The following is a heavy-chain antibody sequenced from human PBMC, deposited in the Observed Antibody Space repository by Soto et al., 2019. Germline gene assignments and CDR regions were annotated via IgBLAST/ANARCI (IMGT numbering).Heavy chain of an antibody. CDR2: INSDGSTT. D-gene: IGHD5-12*01. J-gene: IGHJ4*02. V-gene: IGHV3-74*01. Sequence: EVQLVESGGDLVQPGGSLRLSCAASGFTFTNYWMHWVRQAPGKGLEWVSFINSDGSTTRYADSVKGRFTITRDNAKNTLYLQMNSLRAEETGVYYCARDKSGPADYWGQGTLVTVSA. CDR3: ARDKSGPADY. CDR1: GFTFTNYW.